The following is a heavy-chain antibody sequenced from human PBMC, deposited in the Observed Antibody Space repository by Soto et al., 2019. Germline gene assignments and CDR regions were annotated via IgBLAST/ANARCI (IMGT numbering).Heavy chain of an antibody. CDR2: IYYSGST. D-gene: IGHD6-19*01. V-gene: IGHV4-39*01. J-gene: IGHJ4*02. CDR1: GGSISSSSYY. Sequence: QLQLQESGPGLVKPSEILSLTCTVSGGSISSSSYYWGWIRQPPGKGLEWIGSIYYSGSTYYNPSLKSRVTISVDTSKNQFSLKLSSVTAADTAVYYCARLRQWLVYFDYWGQGTLVTVSS. CDR3: ARLRQWLVYFDY.